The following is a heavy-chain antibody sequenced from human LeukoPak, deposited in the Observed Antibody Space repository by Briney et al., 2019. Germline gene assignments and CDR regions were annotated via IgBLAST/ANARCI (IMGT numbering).Heavy chain of an antibody. Sequence: GGSLRLSCAASGFIFSNYAIHWVRQAPGKGLERVAVISYDGSNKYYADSVKGRFTISRDISKNTLYLQMNSLRAEDTAVYYCARGYCSSISCYVDYWGQGTLVTVSS. CDR1: GFIFSNYA. J-gene: IGHJ4*02. CDR3: ARGYCSSISCYVDY. V-gene: IGHV3-30*04. D-gene: IGHD2-2*01. CDR2: ISYDGSNK.